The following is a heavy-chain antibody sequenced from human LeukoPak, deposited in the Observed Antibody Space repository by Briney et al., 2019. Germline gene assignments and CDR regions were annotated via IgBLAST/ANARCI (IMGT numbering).Heavy chain of an antibody. CDR2: IYYSGST. D-gene: IGHD6-13*01. J-gene: IGHJ4*02. CDR1: GGSISSYY. CDR3: ARFGDSRASTDY. V-gene: IGHV4-59*01. Sequence: SETLSLTCTVSGGSISSYYWSWIRQPPGKGLEWIGYIYYSGSTNYNPSLKSRVTISVDTSKNQFSLKLSSVTAADTAVYYCARFGDSRASTDYWGQGTLVTVSS.